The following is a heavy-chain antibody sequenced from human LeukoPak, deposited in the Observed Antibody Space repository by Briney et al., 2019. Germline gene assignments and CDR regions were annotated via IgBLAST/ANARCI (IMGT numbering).Heavy chain of an antibody. J-gene: IGHJ4*02. CDR3: ARQTPITMVRGVMAGHQLDY. CDR2: IYYSGST. V-gene: IGHV4-59*08. CDR1: GGSISSYY. D-gene: IGHD3-10*01. Sequence: SETLSLTCTVSGGSISSYYWSWIRQPPGKGLEWIGYIYYSGSTNYNPSLKSRVTISVDTSKNQFSLKLSSVTAADTAVYHCARQTPITMVRGVMAGHQLDYWGQGTLVTVSS.